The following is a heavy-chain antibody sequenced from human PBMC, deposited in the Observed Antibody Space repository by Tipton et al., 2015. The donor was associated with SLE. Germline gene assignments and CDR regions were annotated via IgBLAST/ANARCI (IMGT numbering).Heavy chain of an antibody. V-gene: IGHV4-34*01. CDR2: INHSGST. CDR3: ARGECSGGSCYPDAFDI. D-gene: IGHD2-15*01. Sequence: TLSLTCAVYGGSFSGYYWSWIRQPPGKGLEWIGEINHSGSTNYNPSLKSRVTISVDTSKNQFSLKLSPVTAADTAVYYCARGECSGGSCYPDAFDIWGQGTMVTVSS. J-gene: IGHJ3*02. CDR1: GGSFSGYY.